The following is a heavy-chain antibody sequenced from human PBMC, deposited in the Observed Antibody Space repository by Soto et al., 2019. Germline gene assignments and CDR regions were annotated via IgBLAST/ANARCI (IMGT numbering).Heavy chain of an antibody. V-gene: IGHV3-74*03. Sequence: EVQLEESGGDLVQPGGSLRLSCAASGFTFSTYGMHWVRQAPGKGLVWVSRISSDGSIKTYADSVKGRFTISRDNYKKTLYLQMNSMRAEETAVYYCGRVASGSYAWRESWGQGTLVTVSS. CDR1: GFTFSTYG. CDR2: ISSDGSIK. J-gene: IGHJ5*02. D-gene: IGHD3-10*01. CDR3: GRVASGSYAWRES.